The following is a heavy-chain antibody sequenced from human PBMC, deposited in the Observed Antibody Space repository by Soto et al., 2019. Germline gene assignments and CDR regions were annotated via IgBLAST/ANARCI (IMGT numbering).Heavy chain of an antibody. Sequence: YCIVLVIQKPSQGLEWIAVINPGDSDTRYRPSFQGQVTISADKSISTAFLQWSSLKASDTAMYYCATVGRHYTRGYDFGSRGQGASVPVSS. CDR2: INPGDSDT. J-gene: IGHJ4*02. D-gene: IGHD3-22*01. CDR1: YC. V-gene: IGHV5-51*01. CDR3: ATVGRHYTRGYDFGS.